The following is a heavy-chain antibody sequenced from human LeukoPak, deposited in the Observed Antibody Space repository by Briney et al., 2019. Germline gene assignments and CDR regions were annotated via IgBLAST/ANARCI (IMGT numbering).Heavy chain of an antibody. D-gene: IGHD2/OR15-2a*01. CDR3: TGHHPRNTVDF. CDR1: GGSFSGYY. V-gene: IGHV4-34*01. J-gene: IGHJ4*02. CDR2: INHSGST. Sequence: SETLSLTCAVYGGSFSGYYWSWIRQPPGKGLEWIGEINHSGSTNYNPSLKSRVTISVDTSKNQFSLKLSSVTAADTAVYYCTGHHPRNTVDFWGQGTLVTVSS.